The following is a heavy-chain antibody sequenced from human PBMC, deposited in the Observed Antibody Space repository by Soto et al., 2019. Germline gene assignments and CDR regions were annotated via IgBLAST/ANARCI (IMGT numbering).Heavy chain of an antibody. CDR3: ARDYDFWSGYRKPAYYYYYYGMDV. D-gene: IGHD3-3*01. J-gene: IGHJ6*02. CDR1: GYTFTSYY. Sequence: ASVKVSCKASGYTFTSYYMHWVRQAPGQGLEWMGIINPSGGSTSYAQKFQGRVTMTRDTSTSTVYMELSSLRSEDTAVYYCARDYDFWSGYRKPAYYYYYYGMDVWGQGTTVTVPS. CDR2: INPSGGST. V-gene: IGHV1-46*01.